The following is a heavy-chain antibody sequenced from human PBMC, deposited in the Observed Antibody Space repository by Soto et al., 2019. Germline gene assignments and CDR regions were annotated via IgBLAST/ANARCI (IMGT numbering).Heavy chain of an antibody. Sequence: QVQLQQWGAGLLKPSETLSLTCAVYGGSFSGYYWSWIRQPPGKGLEWIGEINHSGSTNYNPSLKSRVPISVDTSKNQFSLKLSSVTAADTAVYYCARCQGRWQWLRTGGMDVWGQGTTVTVSS. CDR1: GGSFSGYY. CDR3: ARCQGRWQWLRTGGMDV. CDR2: INHSGST. V-gene: IGHV4-34*01. J-gene: IGHJ6*02. D-gene: IGHD5-12*01.